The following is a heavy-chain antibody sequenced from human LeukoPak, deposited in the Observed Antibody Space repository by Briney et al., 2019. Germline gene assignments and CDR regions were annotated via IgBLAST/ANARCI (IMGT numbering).Heavy chain of an antibody. D-gene: IGHD3-10*01. CDR3: AKDLYGSGSYILDY. J-gene: IGHJ4*02. Sequence: PGGSLRLSCAASGFTFDDYAMHWVRQAPGKGLEWVSGISWNSGSIGYADSVKGRFTISRDNAKNSLYLQMNSLRAEDTALYYCAKDLYGSGSYILDYWGQGTLVTVSS. V-gene: IGHV3-9*01. CDR2: ISWNSGSI. CDR1: GFTFDDYA.